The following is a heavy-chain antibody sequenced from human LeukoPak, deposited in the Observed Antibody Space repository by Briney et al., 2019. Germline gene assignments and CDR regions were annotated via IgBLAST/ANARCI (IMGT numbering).Heavy chain of an antibody. CDR3: AKDGVNWGSYFDS. CDR2: IYSGGST. V-gene: IGHV3-53*01. CDR1: GFTVSSNH. Sequence: GGSLRLSCAASGFTVSSNHMSWVRQAPGKGLEWVSVIYSGGSTNYADSVKGRFTISRDNSKNTLYLQMNSLRAEDTAVYYCAKDGVNWGSYFDSWGQGTLVTVSS. J-gene: IGHJ4*02. D-gene: IGHD7-27*01.